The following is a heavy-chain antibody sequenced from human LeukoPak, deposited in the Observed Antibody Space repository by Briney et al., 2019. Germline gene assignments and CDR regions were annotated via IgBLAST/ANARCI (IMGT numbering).Heavy chain of an antibody. CDR1: GGTFSSYA. CDR2: IIPIFGTA. CDR3: ARVSGDGYTTGAFDI. V-gene: IGHV1-69*05. Sequence: ASVKVSCKASGGTFSSYAISWGRQAPGQGLEWLGGIIPIFGTANYAQKFQGRVTITTDESTSTAYMELSSLRSEDTAVYYCARVSGDGYTTGAFDIWGQGTMVTVSS. D-gene: IGHD5-24*01. J-gene: IGHJ3*02.